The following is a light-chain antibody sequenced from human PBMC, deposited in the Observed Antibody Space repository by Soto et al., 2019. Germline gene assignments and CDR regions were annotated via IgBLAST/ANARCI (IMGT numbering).Light chain of an antibody. V-gene: IGLV2-14*03. CDR1: RSDVGGYNY. Sequence: QSVLTEPACVSGSPGQSITISCTGTRSDVGGYNYVSWYQQHPGKAPILVIYDVSNRPSGVSNRFSGSTSGNTASLTISGLQAEDESDYYCSPYTSSSTWVFGGGTKLTVL. CDR2: DVS. J-gene: IGLJ3*02. CDR3: SPYTSSSTWV.